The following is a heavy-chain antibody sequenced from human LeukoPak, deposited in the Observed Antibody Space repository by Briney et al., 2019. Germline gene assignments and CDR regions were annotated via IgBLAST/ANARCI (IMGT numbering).Heavy chain of an antibody. Sequence: SETLSLTCTVSGRSISSTNFYWGWIRQPPGKGLEWIGSIPYSGATHYNASLKSRLTVSADTSKKEFSPKLSSVTAADTAVYYCASLPRYDFWTWGQGNLVIVSS. D-gene: IGHD3-3*01. CDR2: IPYSGAT. CDR1: GRSISSTNFY. CDR3: ASLPRYDFWT. J-gene: IGHJ5*02. V-gene: IGHV4-39*01.